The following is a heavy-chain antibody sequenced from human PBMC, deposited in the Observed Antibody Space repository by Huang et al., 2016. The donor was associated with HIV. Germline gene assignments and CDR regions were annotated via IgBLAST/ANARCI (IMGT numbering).Heavy chain of an antibody. Sequence: QLQLQESGPGQVKPSETLSLTCTVSGDFISSTNYYWGWIRQSPGKGLEWVGGVYQNGHTNYNPPLKSRVTLSVDTSRNQFSLRLNSVTAADTAVYYCASQHIGAAATWFWGRGTQVAVSS. J-gene: IGHJ4*02. CDR1: GDFISSTNYY. CDR3: ASQHIGAAATWF. CDR2: VYQNGHT. D-gene: IGHD6-13*01. V-gene: IGHV4-39*01.